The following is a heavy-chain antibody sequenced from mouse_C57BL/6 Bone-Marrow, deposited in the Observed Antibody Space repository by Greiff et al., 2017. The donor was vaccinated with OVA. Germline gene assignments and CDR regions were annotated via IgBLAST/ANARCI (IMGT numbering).Heavy chain of an antibody. D-gene: IGHD2-4*01. V-gene: IGHV1-64*01. Sequence: QVQLKQPGAELVKPGASVKLSCKASGYTFTSYWMHWVKQRPGQGLEWIGMIHPNSGSTNYNEKFKSKATLTVDKSSSTAYMQLSSLTSEDSAVYYCAREGLRSYYAVDYWGQGTSVTVSS. CDR2: IHPNSGST. CDR3: AREGLRSYYAVDY. CDR1: GYTFTSYW. J-gene: IGHJ4*01.